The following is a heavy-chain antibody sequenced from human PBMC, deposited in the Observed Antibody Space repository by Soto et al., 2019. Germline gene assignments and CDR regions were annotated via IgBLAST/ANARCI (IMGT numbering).Heavy chain of an antibody. J-gene: IGHJ4*02. Sequence: QVQLVQSGAEVRKPGASVTVSCKASGYSFTDYYISWVRQAPGQGLEWMGWINPKNGDAKYAQQFQGRVAWTRDTSTSTAYMDLARLRADDTAVYYCARGRPARLEVCDFWGQGALVTVSS. CDR2: INPKNGDA. D-gene: IGHD2-2*01. CDR1: GYSFTDYY. V-gene: IGHV1-2*02. CDR3: ARGRPARLEVCDF.